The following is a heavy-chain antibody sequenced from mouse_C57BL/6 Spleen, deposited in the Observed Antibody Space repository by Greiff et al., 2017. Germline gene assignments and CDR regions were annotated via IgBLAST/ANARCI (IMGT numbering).Heavy chain of an antibody. CDR2: ISPGDGDT. J-gene: IGHJ3*01. V-gene: IGHV1-82*01. Sequence: VQLQQSGPELVKPGASVKISCKASGYAFRSSWMNWVKQRPGKGLEWIGRISPGDGDTNYNGKFKGKATLTADKSSSTAYMHLSSLTSEDSAVYFCARLGQGAYWGQGTLVTVSA. D-gene: IGHD3-3*01. CDR3: ARLGQGAY. CDR1: GYAFRSSW.